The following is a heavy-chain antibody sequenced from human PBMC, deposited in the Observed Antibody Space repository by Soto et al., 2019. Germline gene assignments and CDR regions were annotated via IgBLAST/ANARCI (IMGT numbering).Heavy chain of an antibody. CDR3: ARLRIATNNYKWFDP. V-gene: IGHV4-31*03. CDR1: GAALNSGNYY. Sequence: SETLSLTCSVSGAALNSGNYYWSWIRQVPGKGLEWIGHIYVTGAVDYNPSLRDRITISQDTSERQFSLNLRLVTAADTAVYYCARLRIATNNYKWFDPWGQGTMVTVYS. D-gene: IGHD2-21*01. J-gene: IGHJ5*02. CDR2: IYVTGAV.